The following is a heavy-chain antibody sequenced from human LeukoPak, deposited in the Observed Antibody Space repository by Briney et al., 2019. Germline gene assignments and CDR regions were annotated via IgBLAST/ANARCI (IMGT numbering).Heavy chain of an antibody. Sequence: LPGGSLRLSCAASGFTFSSYWMHWVRQAPGKGLVWVSRINSDGSSTSYADSVKGRFTISRDNAKNTLYLQMNSLRAEDTAVYYCAFSLGYYYYYMDIWGKGTTVTVSS. CDR1: GFTFSSYW. D-gene: IGHD3-16*01. CDR2: INSDGSST. J-gene: IGHJ6*03. V-gene: IGHV3-74*01. CDR3: AFSLGYYYYYMDI.